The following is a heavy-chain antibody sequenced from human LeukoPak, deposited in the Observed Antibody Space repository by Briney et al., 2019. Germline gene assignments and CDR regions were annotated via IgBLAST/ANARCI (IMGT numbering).Heavy chain of an antibody. D-gene: IGHD5-24*01. V-gene: IGHV1-46*01. Sequence: ASVKVSYKASGYTFTSYYMHWVRQDPRQGLEWMGIIKPSGGSTSYAQKFQGRVTMTRDTSTSTVYMELSSLRSEDTAVYYCAREATITGWGVGRWDYGMDVWGQGTTVTVSS. J-gene: IGHJ6*02. CDR3: AREATITGWGVGRWDYGMDV. CDR2: IKPSGGST. CDR1: GYTFTSYY.